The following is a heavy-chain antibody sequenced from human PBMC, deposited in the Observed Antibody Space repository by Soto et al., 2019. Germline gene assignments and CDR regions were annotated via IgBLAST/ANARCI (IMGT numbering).Heavy chain of an antibody. J-gene: IGHJ5*02. Sequence: EVQLVESGGGLVQPGGSLRLSCAASGFSFSSYWMTWVRQAPGKGLEWVANIKADGGEKYYAASVKGRFTISRDNGKNLLYLQMDSLTPDDTAVYYCAGDGVRNGAYNGWLDPWGQGTLVTVSS. V-gene: IGHV3-7*03. D-gene: IGHD3-16*01. CDR3: AGDGVRNGAYNGWLDP. CDR1: GFSFSSYW. CDR2: IKADGGEK.